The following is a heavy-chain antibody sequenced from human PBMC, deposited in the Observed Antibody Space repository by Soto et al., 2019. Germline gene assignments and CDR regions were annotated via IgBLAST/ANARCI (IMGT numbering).Heavy chain of an antibody. CDR1: GFTFSSYW. Sequence: EVQLVESGGGLVQPGGSLRLSCAASGFTFSSYWMSWVRQAPGKGLEWVANIKQDGSEKYYVDSVKGRFTISRDNAKNSLYLQMNSLRAEDTAVYYCARDRAPYYYYMYVWGKGTTVTVSS. V-gene: IGHV3-7*01. CDR2: IKQDGSEK. J-gene: IGHJ6*03. CDR3: ARDRAPYYYYMYV.